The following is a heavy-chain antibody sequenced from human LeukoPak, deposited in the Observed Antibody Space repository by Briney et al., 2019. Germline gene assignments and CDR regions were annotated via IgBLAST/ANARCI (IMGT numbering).Heavy chain of an antibody. J-gene: IGHJ4*02. CDR2: ISAYIGNT. CDR3: ARSNTGTTDFDY. D-gene: IGHD1-1*01. V-gene: IGHV1-18*01. CDR1: GYIFTSFG. Sequence: ASVKVSCKASGYIFTSFGICWVRQAPGQGLEWMGWISAYIGNTNYAQNLQGRVTMTTDTSTSTAYMELRTLRSDDTAVYYCARSNTGTTDFDYWGQGTLVTVSS.